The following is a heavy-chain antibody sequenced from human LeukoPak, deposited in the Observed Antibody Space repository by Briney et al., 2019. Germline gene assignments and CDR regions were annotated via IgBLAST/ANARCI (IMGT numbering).Heavy chain of an antibody. CDR2: IYTSGST. CDR1: GGSISSYY. Sequence: SETLSLTCTISGGSISSYYWSWIRQPAGKGLEWIGRIYTSGSTNYNPSLKSRVTMSVDTSKNQFSLKLSSVTAADTAVYYCARETLSWGDFDYWGQGTLVTVSS. V-gene: IGHV4-4*07. D-gene: IGHD3-16*01. CDR3: ARETLSWGDFDY. J-gene: IGHJ4*02.